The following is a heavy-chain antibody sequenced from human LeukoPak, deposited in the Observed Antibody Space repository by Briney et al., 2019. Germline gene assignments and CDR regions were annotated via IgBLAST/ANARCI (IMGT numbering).Heavy chain of an antibody. CDR3: ARSRTSSPYDKNLTF. CDR2: ISGSGNYI. Sequence: KTGGSLRLSCTASGFTFNSYTISWVREAPGKGLEWVSSISGSGNYIYLAASVKGRFTISRDDAQNSVYLQMNSLKDEDTAVYYCARSRTSSPYDKNLTFWGQGTLVIVSS. V-gene: IGHV3-21*01. D-gene: IGHD1-14*01. J-gene: IGHJ4*02. CDR1: GFTFNSYT.